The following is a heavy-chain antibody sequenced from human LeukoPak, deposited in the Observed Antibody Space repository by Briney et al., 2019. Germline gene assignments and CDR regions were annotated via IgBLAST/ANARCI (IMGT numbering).Heavy chain of an antibody. Sequence: ASVKVPCKASGYTFTGYYMHWVRQAPGQGLEWMGWINPNSGGTIYAQKFQGRVTMTRDTSISTAYMELSRLRSDDTAVYYCARMYCSSTSCPRSAFDIWGQGTMVTVSS. CDR2: INPNSGGT. CDR3: ARMYCSSTSCPRSAFDI. J-gene: IGHJ3*02. D-gene: IGHD2-2*01. CDR1: GYTFTGYY. V-gene: IGHV1-2*02.